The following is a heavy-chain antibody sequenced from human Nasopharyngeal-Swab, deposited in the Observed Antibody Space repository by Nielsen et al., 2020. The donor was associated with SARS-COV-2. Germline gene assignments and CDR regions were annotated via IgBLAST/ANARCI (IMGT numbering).Heavy chain of an antibody. CDR3: AKSTGAWLQFLDV. D-gene: IGHD2-8*02. CDR2: ISWNSGSI. CDR1: GFTFDDYA. V-gene: IGHV3-9*01. Sequence: SLRLSCAASGFTFDDYAMHWVRQAPGKGLEWVSGISWNSGSIGYADSVKGRFTISRDNAKNSLYLQMNSLRAEDTALYYCAKSTGAWLQFLDVWGQGTTVTVSS. J-gene: IGHJ6*02.